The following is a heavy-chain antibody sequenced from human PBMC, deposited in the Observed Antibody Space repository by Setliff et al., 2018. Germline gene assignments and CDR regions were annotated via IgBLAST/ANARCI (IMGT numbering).Heavy chain of an antibody. V-gene: IGHV1-2*06. D-gene: IGHD1-26*01. CDR2: INPNSGGT. Sequence: ASVKVSCKASGYTFTGYYMHWVRQAPGQGLEWMGRINPNSGGTNYAQKFQGRVTMTRDTSISTAYMELSRLRSDDTAVYYCAKDGVGAKYYFGYWGQGTLVTVSS. CDR3: AKDGVGAKYYFGY. CDR1: GYTFTGYY. J-gene: IGHJ4*02.